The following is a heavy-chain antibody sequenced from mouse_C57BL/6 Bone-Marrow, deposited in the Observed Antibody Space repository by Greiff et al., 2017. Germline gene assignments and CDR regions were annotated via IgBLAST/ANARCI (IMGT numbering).Heavy chain of an antibody. J-gene: IGHJ2*01. CDR3: ARYGVEGYNY. CDR1: GYAFSSSW. CDR2: IYPGDGDT. D-gene: IGHD2-3*01. Sequence: QVQLQQSGPELVKPGASVKISCKASGYAFSSSWMNWVKQRPGKGLEWIGRIYPGDGDTNYNGKFKGKATLTADKSSSTAYMQHSSLTSEDSAVYFCARYGVEGYNYGGQGTTLTVSS. V-gene: IGHV1-82*01.